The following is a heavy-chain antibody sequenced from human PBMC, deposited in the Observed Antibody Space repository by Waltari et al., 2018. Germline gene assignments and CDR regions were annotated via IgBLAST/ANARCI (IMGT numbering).Heavy chain of an antibody. Sequence: QVQLQQWGAGLLKPSETLSLTCAVYGGSFSGYYWSWIRQPPGKGLEWIGEINHSGSTNYNPSLKSRVTISVDTAKNQFSLKLSSVTAADTAVYYCARGDSARPWDYFDYWGQGTLVTVSS. J-gene: IGHJ4*02. V-gene: IGHV4-34*01. CDR1: GGSFSGYY. CDR3: ARGDSARPWDYFDY. CDR2: INHSGST. D-gene: IGHD6-6*01.